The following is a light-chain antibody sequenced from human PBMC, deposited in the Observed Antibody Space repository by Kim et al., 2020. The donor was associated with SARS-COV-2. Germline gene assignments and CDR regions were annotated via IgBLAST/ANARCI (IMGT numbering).Light chain of an antibody. CDR2: DVS. J-gene: IGLJ1*01. CDR1: SSDVGGYNY. V-gene: IGLV2-14*03. Sequence: QSVLTQPASVSGSPGQSITISCTGTSSDVGGYNYVSWYQQHPGKAPKVVIYDVSERPSGVSNRFYGSKSGNTASLTISGLQTEDEADYYCSSKRGSYIYVFGTGTKVTVL. CDR3: SSKRGSYIYV.